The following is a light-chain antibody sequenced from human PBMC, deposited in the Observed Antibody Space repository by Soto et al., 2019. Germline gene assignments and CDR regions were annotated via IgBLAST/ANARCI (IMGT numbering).Light chain of an antibody. CDR2: KAS. V-gene: IGKV1-5*03. J-gene: IGKJ1*01. CDR3: QQYNSYSWT. Sequence: DIQMTQSPSTLSASVGDRVTITCRASQSISSWLAWYQQNPGKAPKLLIYKASSLESGVPSRFSGSGSGTEFTLTISSLQPDEFATYYFQQYNSYSWTFGQGTKVEIK. CDR1: QSISSW.